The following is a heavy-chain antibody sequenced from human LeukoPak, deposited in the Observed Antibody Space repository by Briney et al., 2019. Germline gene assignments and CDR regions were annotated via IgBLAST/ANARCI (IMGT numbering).Heavy chain of an antibody. CDR3: ANSQGGLNWFDP. Sequence: GGSLRLSCAASGFTFSTYAMSWVRQAPGKGLEWVSTIGGSGGTTYYADSVEGRFTISRDNSKKTLYLQMNSLRAEDTAEYFCANSQGGLNWFDPWGQGTLVTVSS. V-gene: IGHV3-23*01. CDR2: IGGSGGTT. D-gene: IGHD1-26*01. J-gene: IGHJ5*02. CDR1: GFTFSTYA.